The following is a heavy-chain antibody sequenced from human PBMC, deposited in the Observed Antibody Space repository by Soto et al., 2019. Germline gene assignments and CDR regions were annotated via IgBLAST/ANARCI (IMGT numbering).Heavy chain of an antibody. CDR1: GGTFSSYA. Sequence: EASVKVSCKASGGTFSSYAISWVRQAPGQGLEWMGGIIPIFGTANYAQKFQGRVTITADESASTAYMELSSLRSEDTAVYYCARDTNYYGGNPPGPSDYSGQGTFLPVSS. J-gene: IGHJ4*02. CDR2: IIPIFGTA. V-gene: IGHV1-69*13. D-gene: IGHD4-17*01. CDR3: ARDTNYYGGNPPGPSDY.